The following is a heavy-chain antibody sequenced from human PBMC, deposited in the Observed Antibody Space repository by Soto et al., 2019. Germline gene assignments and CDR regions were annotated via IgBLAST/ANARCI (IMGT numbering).Heavy chain of an antibody. CDR1: GFTFSSYS. CDR2: IISSSSTI. CDR3: GQSGSSEFDY. D-gene: IGHD1-26*01. V-gene: IGHV3-48*02. J-gene: IGHJ4*02. Sequence: GGSLRLSCAASGFTFSSYSMNWVRQAPGKGLEWVSYIISSSSTIYYADSVKGRFTISSDNAKNSLYLQMNSLGDEDTAVYYCGQSGSSEFDYWGQGTMVTVSS.